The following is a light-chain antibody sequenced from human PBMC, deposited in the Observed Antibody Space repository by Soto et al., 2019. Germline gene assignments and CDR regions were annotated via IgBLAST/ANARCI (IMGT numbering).Light chain of an antibody. CDR1: QSLSSNY. J-gene: IGKJ1*01. V-gene: IGKV3D-20*02. CDR2: GAS. CDR3: QQRSKGWT. Sequence: EIVFKQSQGTLSLSPGERATLSCRASQSLSSNYLAWYQTKPGQDPRLLIYGASSRATGIPDRFTVSWSGTDFTLTISSLEPEDFAVYYCQQRSKGWTFGQGTKVDIK.